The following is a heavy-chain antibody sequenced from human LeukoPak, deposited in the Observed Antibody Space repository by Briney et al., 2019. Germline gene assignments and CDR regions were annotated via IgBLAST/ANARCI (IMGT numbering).Heavy chain of an antibody. V-gene: IGHV3-7*01. J-gene: IGHJ4*02. D-gene: IGHD3-9*01. Sequence: GGSLRLSCAASGFTFSTYWMGWVRQAPGKGLEWVSNIDGNGNEIHYVDSVKGRFTISRDNSKNTLYLQMNSLRAEDTAIYYCAKGLHYHILTGFRREDYFDSWGQGTLVTVSS. CDR1: GFTFSTYW. CDR2: IDGNGNEI. CDR3: AKGLHYHILTGFRREDYFDS.